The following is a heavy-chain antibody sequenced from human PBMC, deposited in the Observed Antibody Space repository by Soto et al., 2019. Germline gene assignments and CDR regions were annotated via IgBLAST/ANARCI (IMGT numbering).Heavy chain of an antibody. J-gene: IGHJ4*02. CDR2: IVVGSGNT. CDR3: YAIVGAQKPQDY. CDR1: GFTFTSSA. Sequence: GASVKVSCKASGFTFTSSAVQWVRQARGQRLEWIGWIVVGSGNTNYAQKFQERVTITRDMSTSTAYMELSSLRSEDTAVYYCYAIVGAQKPQDYWGQGTLVTVSS. D-gene: IGHD3-16*01. V-gene: IGHV1-58*01.